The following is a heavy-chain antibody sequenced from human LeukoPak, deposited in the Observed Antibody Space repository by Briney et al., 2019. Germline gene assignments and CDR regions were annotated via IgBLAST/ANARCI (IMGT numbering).Heavy chain of an antibody. CDR3: AANYDNVWGSCGAFDI. V-gene: IGHV3-21*01. D-gene: IGHD3-16*01. CDR1: GFTFSSYS. J-gene: IGHJ3*02. Sequence: GGSLRLPCAASGFTFSSYSMNWVRQAPGKGLEWVSSISSSSSYIYYADSVKGRFTISRDNAKNSLYLQMNSLRAEDTAVYYCAANYDNVWGSCGAFDIWGQGTMVTVSS. CDR2: ISSSSSYI.